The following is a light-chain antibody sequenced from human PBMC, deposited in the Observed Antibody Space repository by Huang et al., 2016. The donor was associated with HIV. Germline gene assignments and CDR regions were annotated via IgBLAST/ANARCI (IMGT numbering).Light chain of an antibody. V-gene: IGKV1-39*01. CDR3: QESYSTPWT. J-gene: IGKJ1*01. Sequence: DIQMTQSPSSLSASVGERVTITCRTSQNIKTYLNWYQHKPGKAPDLLIDAASSLRSGGPSRFSDSGSGTEFTFTIGSLQSVDFATYYCQESYSTPWTFGQGTKVGIK. CDR1: QNIKTY. CDR2: AAS.